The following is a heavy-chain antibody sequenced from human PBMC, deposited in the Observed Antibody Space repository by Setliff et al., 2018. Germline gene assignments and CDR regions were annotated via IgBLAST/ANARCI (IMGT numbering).Heavy chain of an antibody. Sequence: GGSLRLSCAASGFTFSDYYMTWIRQAPGKGLEWVSYISRGGNTIYYADSVKGRFTISRDNARDSLFLQMNSLRAEDTAVYYCARGPIPPDSGSFYWYAFDIWGQGTMVTVSS. CDR1: GFTFSDYY. CDR3: ARGPIPPDSGSFYWYAFDI. D-gene: IGHD1-26*01. V-gene: IGHV3-11*04. J-gene: IGHJ3*02. CDR2: ISRGGNTI.